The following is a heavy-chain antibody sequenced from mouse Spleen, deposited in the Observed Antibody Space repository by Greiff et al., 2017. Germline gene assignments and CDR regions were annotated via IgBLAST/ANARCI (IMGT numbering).Heavy chain of an antibody. V-gene: IGHV3-6*01. CDR3: ARYDGYYGVDY. Sequence: EVQLQQSGPGLVKPSQSLSLTCSVTGYSITSGYYWNWIRQFPGNKLEWMGYISYDGSNNYNPSLKNRISITRDTSKNQFFLKLNSVTTEDTATYYCARYDGYYGVDYWGQGTTLTVSS. D-gene: IGHD2-3*01. CDR2: ISYDGSN. CDR1: GYSITSGYY. J-gene: IGHJ2*01.